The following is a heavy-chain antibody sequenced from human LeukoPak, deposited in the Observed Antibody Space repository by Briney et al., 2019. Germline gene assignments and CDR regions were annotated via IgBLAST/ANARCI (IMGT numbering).Heavy chain of an antibody. J-gene: IGHJ1*01. Sequence: SQTLSLTCTVSGGSISSGGYYWSWIRQHPGKGLEWIGYIYYSGSTHYNPSLQSRVSISVDTSKNQFSLKLSSVTAADTAVYYCARGGTSANFQHWGQGTLLTVSS. CDR2: IYYSGST. CDR3: ARGGTSANFQH. CDR1: GGSISSGGYY. V-gene: IGHV4-31*03.